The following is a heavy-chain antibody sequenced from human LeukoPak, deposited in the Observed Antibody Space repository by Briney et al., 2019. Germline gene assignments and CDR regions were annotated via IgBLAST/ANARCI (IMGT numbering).Heavy chain of an antibody. CDR3: ARSRLSKRRYYYDSSGFFDY. D-gene: IGHD3-22*01. CDR2: ISSSGSYI. J-gene: IGHJ4*02. CDR1: AFTFSSYS. V-gene: IGHV3-21*01. Sequence: GGSLRLSCAASAFTFSSYSMNWVRQAPGKGLEWVSSISSSGSYIYYADSVKGRFTISRDNAKNPLYLQMNSLRAEDTAVYYCARSRLSKRRYYYDSSGFFDYWGQGTLVTVSS.